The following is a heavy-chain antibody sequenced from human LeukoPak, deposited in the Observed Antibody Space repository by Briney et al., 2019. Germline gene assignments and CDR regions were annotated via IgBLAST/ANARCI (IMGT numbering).Heavy chain of an antibody. V-gene: IGHV1-69*04. CDR1: GGTFSSYA. CDR3: ARDGSGSYYEKFDY. CDR2: IIPILGIA. D-gene: IGHD1-26*01. Sequence: ASVTVSCKASGGTFSSYAISWVRQAPGQGLEWMGRIIPILGIANYAQKFQGRVTITADKSTSTAYMELSSLRSEDTAVYYCARDGSGSYYEKFDYWGQGTLVTVSS. J-gene: IGHJ4*02.